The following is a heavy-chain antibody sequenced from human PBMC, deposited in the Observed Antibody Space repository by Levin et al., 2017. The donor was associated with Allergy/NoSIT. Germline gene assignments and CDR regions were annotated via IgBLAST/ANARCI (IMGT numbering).Heavy chain of an antibody. CDR2: IYYSGST. CDR1: GGSISSGGYY. J-gene: IGHJ4*02. D-gene: IGHD3-22*01. V-gene: IGHV4-31*03. Sequence: SETLSLTCTVSGGSISSGGYYWSWIRQHPGKGLEWIGYIYYSGSTYYNPSLKSRVTISVDTSKNQFSLKLSSVTAADTAVYYCARGRTRYYYDSSGPHYDYWGQGTLVTVSS. CDR3: ARGRTRYYYDSSGPHYDY.